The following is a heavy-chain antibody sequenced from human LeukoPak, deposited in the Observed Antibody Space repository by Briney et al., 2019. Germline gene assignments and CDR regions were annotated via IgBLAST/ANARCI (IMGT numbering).Heavy chain of an antibody. J-gene: IGHJ4*02. Sequence: GGSLRLSCAASGFTFSTNAMAWVRQAPGKGLEWVSAFGGTGGDINYADSVKGRFTISRDNSKGNLYLQMNSLRAEDTAVYYCAKDILRWAFDYWGQGILVTVSS. V-gene: IGHV3-23*01. CDR1: GFTFSTNA. CDR3: AKDILRWAFDY. CDR2: FGGTGGDI. D-gene: IGHD4-23*01.